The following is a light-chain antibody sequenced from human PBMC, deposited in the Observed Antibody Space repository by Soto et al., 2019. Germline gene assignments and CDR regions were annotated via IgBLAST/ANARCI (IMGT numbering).Light chain of an antibody. V-gene: IGKV3-20*01. CDR1: RSLCSDY. Sequence: IVLMQSPDTLSLSPGERATLSYRASRSLCSDYLAWYQQKPGQAPRLLFYHASRRATGTPDSFSVSGSGTDFTLTISRLEPGDFAVYYCQQYGDPPRSFGQGTKVDIK. CDR2: HAS. J-gene: IGKJ1*01. CDR3: QQYGDPPRS.